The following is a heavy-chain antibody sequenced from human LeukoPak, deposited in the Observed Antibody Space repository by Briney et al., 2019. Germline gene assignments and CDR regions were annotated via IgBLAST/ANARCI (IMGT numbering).Heavy chain of an antibody. J-gene: IGHJ4*02. D-gene: IGHD1-1*01. CDR3: ARDDTSVHFFDY. CDR2: ISSSSSHM. CDR1: GFTFKIYS. Sequence: GGSLRLSCAASGFTFKIYSMNWVRQAPGKGREWVSSISSSSSHMYYADSVKGRFTISRDNAKNSLYLQMNTLRAEDTAVYYCARDDTSVHFFDYRGQGTLVTVSS. V-gene: IGHV3-21*01.